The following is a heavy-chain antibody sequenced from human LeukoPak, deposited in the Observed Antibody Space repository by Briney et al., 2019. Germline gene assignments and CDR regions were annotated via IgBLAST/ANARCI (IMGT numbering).Heavy chain of an antibody. CDR1: GYSFTSYW. Sequence: GESLKISCKGSGYSFTSYWIGWVRQMPGKGLEWMGIIYPRDSDTRYSPSFQGQVTISADKSINTAYLQWSSLKASDTAIYYCARTQDCIAARNWGQGTLVTVSS. CDR2: IYPRDSDT. J-gene: IGHJ4*02. D-gene: IGHD6-13*01. CDR3: ARTQDCIAARN. V-gene: IGHV5-51*01.